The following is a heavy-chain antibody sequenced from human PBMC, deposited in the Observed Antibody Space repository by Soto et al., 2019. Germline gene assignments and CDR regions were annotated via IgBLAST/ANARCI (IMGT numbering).Heavy chain of an antibody. V-gene: IGHV4-30-4*01. Sequence: SETLSLTCTVSGGSISSGDYYWSWIRQPPGKGLEWIGYIYYSGSTYYNPSLKSRVTISVDTSKNQFSLKLSSVTAADTAVYYCARATGWGGATLDYWGQGTLVTVSS. CDR2: IYYSGST. CDR3: ARATGWGGATLDY. CDR1: GGSISSGDYY. J-gene: IGHJ4*02. D-gene: IGHD3-16*01.